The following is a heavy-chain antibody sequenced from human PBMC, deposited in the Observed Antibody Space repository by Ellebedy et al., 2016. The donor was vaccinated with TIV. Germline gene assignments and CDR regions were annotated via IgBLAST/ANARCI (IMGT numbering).Heavy chain of an antibody. Sequence: ASVKVSCXASGYRLSRYYIHWMRQAPGRGLEWMGVIDPSNGRTSYSQKFQGRLLVTTDTSTSTVYMDLSSLRFDDTAMYYCARYHSSGDDYWGQGTLVTVSS. J-gene: IGHJ4*02. CDR1: GYRLSRYY. CDR3: ARYHSSGDDY. CDR2: IDPSNGRT. D-gene: IGHD3-22*01. V-gene: IGHV1-46*01.